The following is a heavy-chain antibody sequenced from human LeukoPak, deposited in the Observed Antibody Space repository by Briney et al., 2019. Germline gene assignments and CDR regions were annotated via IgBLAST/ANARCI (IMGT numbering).Heavy chain of an antibody. CDR2: INHSGST. V-gene: IGHV4-34*01. D-gene: IGHD2-2*01. J-gene: IGHJ2*01. CDR3: ARGRFIARKYSSSTSCQGYWYFDL. CDR1: GGSFSGYY. Sequence: SETLSLTCAVYGGSFSGYYWSWIRQPPGKGLECIGEINHSGSTNYNPSLKSRVTISVDTSKNQFSLKLSSVTAADTAVYYCARGRFIARKYSSSTSCQGYWYFDLWGRGTLVTVSS.